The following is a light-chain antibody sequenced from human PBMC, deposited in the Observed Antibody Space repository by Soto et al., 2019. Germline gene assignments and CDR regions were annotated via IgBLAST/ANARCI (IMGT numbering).Light chain of an antibody. J-gene: IGLJ2*01. CDR2: EVN. Sequence: QSVLTQPASVSGSPGQSITISCTGTSSDVGSFNYVSWYQQHPGKAPKLMIYEVNDRPSGVSDRFSGSKSGNTASLTISGLQAADEADYYCSSYTRASTVVFGGGTKVTVL. CDR3: SSYTRASTVV. V-gene: IGLV2-14*01. CDR1: SSDVGSFNY.